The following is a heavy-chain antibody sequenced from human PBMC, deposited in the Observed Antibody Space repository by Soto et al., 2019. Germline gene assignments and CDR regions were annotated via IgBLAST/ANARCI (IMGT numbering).Heavy chain of an antibody. D-gene: IGHD1-7*01. CDR1: GFTFSNPW. Sequence: GGSLRLSCAASGFTFSNPWMHWVRQVSGKGLEWVSRINADGTSTSYADSVKGRFTISRDNAKNTLYLQMDSLRPEDTAQYYCAGWNYDYWGQGTQVTVSS. J-gene: IGHJ4*02. CDR2: INADGTST. V-gene: IGHV3-74*01. CDR3: AGWNYDY.